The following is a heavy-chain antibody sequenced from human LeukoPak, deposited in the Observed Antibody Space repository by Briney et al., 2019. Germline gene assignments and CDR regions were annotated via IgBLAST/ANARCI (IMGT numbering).Heavy chain of an antibody. CDR2: INHSGST. J-gene: IGHJ4*02. Sequence: MPSETLSLTCAVYGGSFSGYYWSWIRQPPGKGLEWIGEINHSGSTNYNPSLKSRVTISVDTSKNQFSLKLSSVTAADTAVYYCARGGYCSGGSCFGASGDFDYWGQGTLVTVSS. CDR1: GGSFSGYY. CDR3: ARGGYCSGGSCFGASGDFDY. D-gene: IGHD2-15*01. V-gene: IGHV4-34*01.